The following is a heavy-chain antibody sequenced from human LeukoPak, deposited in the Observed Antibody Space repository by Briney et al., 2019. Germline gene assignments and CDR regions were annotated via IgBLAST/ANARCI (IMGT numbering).Heavy chain of an antibody. CDR3: ARVTGEVYFDY. CDR2: INAGNGNT. CDR1: GYTFTSYA. V-gene: IGHV1-3*01. Sequence: ASVKVSCKASGYTFTSYAMHWVRQAPGQRLEWMGWINAGNGNTKYSQKFQGRVTITRDTSASTAYMELRSLRSDDTAVYYCARVTGEVYFDYWGQGTLVTVSS. D-gene: IGHD3-16*01. J-gene: IGHJ4*02.